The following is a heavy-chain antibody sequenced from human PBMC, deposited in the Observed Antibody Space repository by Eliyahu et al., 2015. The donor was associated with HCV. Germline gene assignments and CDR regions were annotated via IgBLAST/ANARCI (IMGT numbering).Heavy chain of an antibody. D-gene: IGHD6-25*01. CDR2: INLYSGET. CDR1: GYTFSNYY. Sequence: QVQLVQSGAELKAPGPSVKISCRTSGYTFSNYYIHWVRRAPGQGLEYVGMINLYSGETYYAHFLQGRITMGWDTSTSTVFLDLNSLRSEDTAVYFCMRERPASCYFDYWGQGTLVTVSS. V-gene: IGHV1-46*01. J-gene: IGHJ4*02. CDR3: MRERPASCYFDY.